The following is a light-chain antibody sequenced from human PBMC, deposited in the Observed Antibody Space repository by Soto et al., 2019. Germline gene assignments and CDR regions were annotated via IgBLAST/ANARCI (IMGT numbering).Light chain of an antibody. J-gene: IGKJ2*01. Sequence: DIQMTQSPSSLSASVGDRVTITCRASQGIRDALGWYQQKPGKVPKRLIYSASSLQNGVPSRFSGSGYETVFTLTISSLQTEDFATYFCLQHSDYPFTFGQGTRLEI. V-gene: IGKV1-17*01. CDR3: LQHSDYPFT. CDR1: QGIRDA. CDR2: SAS.